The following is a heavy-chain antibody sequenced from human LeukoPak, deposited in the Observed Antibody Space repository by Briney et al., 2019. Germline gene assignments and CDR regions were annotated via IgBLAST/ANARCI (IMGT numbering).Heavy chain of an antibody. V-gene: IGHV1-8*01. CDR1: GYTFTSYD. CDR2: MNPNSGNT. Sequence: VASVKVSCKASGYTFTSYDINWVRQATGQGLEWMGWMNPNSGNTGYAQKFQGRVTMTRNTSISTAYMELSSLRSEDTAVYYCARVSIRRTPFDYWGQGTLVTVSS. J-gene: IGHJ4*02. CDR3: ARVSIRRTPFDY. D-gene: IGHD6-6*01.